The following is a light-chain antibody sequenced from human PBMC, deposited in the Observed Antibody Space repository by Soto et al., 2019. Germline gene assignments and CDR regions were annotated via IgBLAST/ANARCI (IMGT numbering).Light chain of an antibody. CDR2: AAS. J-gene: IGKJ1*01. CDR3: QQSYSPPPT. V-gene: IGKV1-39*01. CDR1: QTASIY. Sequence: DIQLTQSPSSLTASLGDRVTITCRASQTASIYLNWYQQKPGKAPNLLIYAASNLQTGVPSRCSGSGSGTDFTLTISSLQPEDFAVYYCQQSYSPPPTFGQGTKVEIK.